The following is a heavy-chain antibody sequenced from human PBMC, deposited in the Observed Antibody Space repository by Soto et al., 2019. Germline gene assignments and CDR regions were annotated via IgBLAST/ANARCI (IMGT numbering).Heavy chain of an antibody. D-gene: IGHD6-19*01. CDR1: GFTFSSYG. CDR3: AKDKIRKIAVAGNGETPYYFDY. V-gene: IGHV3-30*18. Sequence: QVQLVESGGGVVQPGRSLRLSCAASGFTFSSYGMHWVRQAPGKGLEWGAVISYDGSNKYYADSVKGRFTISRDNSKNTLYLQMNSLRAEDTAVYYCAKDKIRKIAVAGNGETPYYFDYWGQGTLVTVSS. CDR2: ISYDGSNK. J-gene: IGHJ4*02.